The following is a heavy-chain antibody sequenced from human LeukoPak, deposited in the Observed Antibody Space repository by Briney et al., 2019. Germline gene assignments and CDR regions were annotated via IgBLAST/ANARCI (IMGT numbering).Heavy chain of an antibody. CDR2: INPNSGGT. V-gene: IGHV1-2*06. CDR1: GYTFTGYY. J-gene: IGHJ3*02. Sequence: ASVKVSCKASGYTFTGYYIHWVRQAPGQGLEWMGRINPNSGGTNYAQKFQGRVTMTRDTSISTAYMELSRLRSDDTAVYYCAREPGGRYCSGGSCYSGAFDIWGQGTMVTVSS. D-gene: IGHD2-15*01. CDR3: AREPGGRYCSGGSCYSGAFDI.